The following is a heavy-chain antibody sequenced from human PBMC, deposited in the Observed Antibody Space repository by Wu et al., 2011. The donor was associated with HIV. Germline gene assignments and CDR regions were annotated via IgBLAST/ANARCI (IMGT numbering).Heavy chain of an antibody. V-gene: IGHV1-2*02. Sequence: QVQLVQSGAEVKKPGASVKVSCKASGYTFTGYYMHWVRQAPGQGLEWMGWINPNSGGTNYAQKFQGRVTMTRDTSISTVYMELSRLRSDDSAVYYCARVAYSSGWHLNGQTWGQGTLVHRLL. CDR2: INPNSGGT. CDR1: GYTFTGYY. D-gene: IGHD6-19*01. CDR3: ARVAYSSGWHLNGQT. J-gene: IGHJ5*02.